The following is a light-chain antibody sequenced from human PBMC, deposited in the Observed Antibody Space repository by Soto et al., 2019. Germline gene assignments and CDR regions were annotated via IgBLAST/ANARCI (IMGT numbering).Light chain of an antibody. V-gene: IGLV2-14*01. J-gene: IGLJ3*02. CDR2: EVS. CDR1: SSDVGGYNY. CDR3: SSYTTSGTPV. Sequence: QSALTQPASVSGSPGQSITISCTGTSSDVGGYNYLSWYQQNPGKAPKVMIYEVSNRPSGVSNRFSGSKSDNTASLTISGLQAEDEADYYCSSYTTSGTPVFGGGTKLTVL.